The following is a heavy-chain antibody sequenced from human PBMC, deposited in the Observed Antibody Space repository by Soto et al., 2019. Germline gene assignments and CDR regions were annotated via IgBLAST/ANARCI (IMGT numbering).Heavy chain of an antibody. V-gene: IGHV3-23*01. CDR3: AKTESFNGYYNAFDC. CDR2: IGGSGDGT. CDR1: GFTFSSYT. Sequence: GGSLRLSCEASGFTFSSYTMNWVRRALGKGLEWVATIGGSGDGTYYGDSVKGRFTISRDNSKNTVYLQMNSLRAEDTAIYYCAKTESFNGYYNAFDCWGQGTRVTVSS. D-gene: IGHD3-9*01. J-gene: IGHJ4*02.